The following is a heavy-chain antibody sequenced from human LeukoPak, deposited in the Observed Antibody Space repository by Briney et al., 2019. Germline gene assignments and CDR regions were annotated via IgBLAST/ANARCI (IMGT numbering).Heavy chain of an antibody. Sequence: GGSLRLSCAASGFAFINYGMSWVRQAPGKGLEWVSAISGSGGTTYYADSVKGRFTISRDNSKNTLYLQMSSLRAEDTALYYCAKDQAGAILCFDYWGQGTLVTVSS. D-gene: IGHD1-26*01. CDR1: GFAFINYG. CDR3: AKDQAGAILCFDY. CDR2: ISGSGGTT. V-gene: IGHV3-23*01. J-gene: IGHJ4*02.